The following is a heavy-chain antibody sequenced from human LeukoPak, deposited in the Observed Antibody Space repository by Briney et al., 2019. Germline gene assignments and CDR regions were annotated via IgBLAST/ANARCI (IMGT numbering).Heavy chain of an antibody. V-gene: IGHV3-23*01. D-gene: IGHD2-2*01. J-gene: IGHJ6*02. CDR1: GFTFSSYA. CDR2: ISGSGGST. CDR3: AKHRYCSSTSCLYYYYGMDV. Sequence: GGSLRLSCAASGFTFSSYAMSWVRQAPGKGLEWVSAISGSGGSTYYADSVKGRFTTSRDNSKNTLYLQMNSLRAEDTAVYYCAKHRYCSSTSCLYYYYGMDVWGQGTTVTVSS.